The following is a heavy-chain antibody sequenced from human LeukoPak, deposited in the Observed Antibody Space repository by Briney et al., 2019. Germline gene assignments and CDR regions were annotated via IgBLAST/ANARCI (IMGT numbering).Heavy chain of an antibody. Sequence: GGSLRLSCAASGFTFDTYAMIWVRQAPGKGLEWVSTITGSGGSTYYVDSVKGRFTISRDNSKNTLYLQMNSLRAEDTAVYYCAKYRSGSYTGLHYWGQGTLVTVSS. CDR3: AKYRSGSYTGLHY. CDR2: ITGSGGST. J-gene: IGHJ4*02. CDR1: GFTFDTYA. D-gene: IGHD3-10*01. V-gene: IGHV3-23*01.